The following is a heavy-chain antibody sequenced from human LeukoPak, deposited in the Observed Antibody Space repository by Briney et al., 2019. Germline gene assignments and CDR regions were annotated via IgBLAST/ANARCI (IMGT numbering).Heavy chain of an antibody. J-gene: IGHJ4*02. CDR1: GFTVSSNY. CDR2: IYSGGST. Sequence: AGGSLRLSCAASGFTVSSNYMSWVRQAPGKGLEWVSVIYSGGSTYYADSVKGRFTISRDNSKNTLYLQMNSLRAEDTAVYYCARVALPYCSGGSCTIDYWGQGTLVTVSS. CDR3: ARVALPYCSGGSCTIDY. D-gene: IGHD2-15*01. V-gene: IGHV3-66*01.